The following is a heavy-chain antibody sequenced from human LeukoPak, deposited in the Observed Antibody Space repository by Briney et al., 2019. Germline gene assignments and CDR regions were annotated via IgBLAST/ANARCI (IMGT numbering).Heavy chain of an antibody. CDR3: ARALNPAYYDFWSGYYSSDY. V-gene: IGHV1-69*13. CDR2: IIPIFGTA. D-gene: IGHD3-3*01. CDR1: GGTFSSYA. Sequence: SVKVSCTASGGTFSSYAISWVRQAPGQGLEWMGGIIPIFGTANYAQKFQGRVTITADESTSTAYMELSSLRSEDTAVYYCARALNPAYYDFWSGYYSSDYWGQGTLVTVSS. J-gene: IGHJ4*02.